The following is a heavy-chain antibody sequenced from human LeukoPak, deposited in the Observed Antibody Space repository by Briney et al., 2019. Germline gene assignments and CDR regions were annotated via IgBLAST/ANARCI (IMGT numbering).Heavy chain of an antibody. V-gene: IGHV3-21*01. CDR2: ISSSGTYI. Sequence: GGSLRLSCAASGFTFSLYSMNWVRQAPGKGLEWVSSISSSGTYIDYADSVKGRITISRDNAKNSLFLQMNSLRAEDTAVYYCAVSSFDYWGQGTLVTVSS. CDR3: AVSSFDY. CDR1: GFTFSLYS. J-gene: IGHJ4*02.